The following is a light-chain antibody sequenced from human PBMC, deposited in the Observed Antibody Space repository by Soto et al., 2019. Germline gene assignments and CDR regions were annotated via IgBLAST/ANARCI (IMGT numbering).Light chain of an antibody. J-gene: IGKJ2*01. CDR1: QSVNSNY. V-gene: IGKV3-20*01. CDR3: HQYGFSPRLP. Sequence: EIVLTQSPGTLSLSPGESAILSCRASQSVNSNYLAWYQQKPGQAPRLLIYGASSRATGVLNRFSGSGSGTDFTLTISSLEREDVAVYYCHQYGFSPRLPLGQGTKLQIK. CDR2: GAS.